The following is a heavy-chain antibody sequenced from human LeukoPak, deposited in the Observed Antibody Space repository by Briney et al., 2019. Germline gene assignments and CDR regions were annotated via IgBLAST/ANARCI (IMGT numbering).Heavy chain of an antibody. D-gene: IGHD3-10*01. J-gene: IGHJ6*03. CDR2: IRYDGSNK. CDR3: ASGSGSYRTPYYYMDV. CDR1: GFTFSNYG. Sequence: GGSLRLSCAASGFTFSNYGMHWVRQAPGKGLEWVAFIRYDGSNKYYADSVKGRFTISRDSSKNTLYLQMNSLRAEDTAVYYCASGSGSYRTPYYYMDVWGKGTTVTVSS. V-gene: IGHV3-30*02.